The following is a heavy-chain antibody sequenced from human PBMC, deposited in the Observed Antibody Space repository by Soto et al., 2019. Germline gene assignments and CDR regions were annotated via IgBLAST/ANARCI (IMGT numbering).Heavy chain of an antibody. J-gene: IGHJ5*02. V-gene: IGHV4-34*01. D-gene: IGHD3-3*01. CDR3: ARELRITIFGVVGRDSPRTRPNWFDP. CDR1: GGSFSGYY. Sequence: QVQLQQWGAGLLKPSETLSLTCAVYGGSFSGYYWSWIRQPPGKGLEWIGEINHSGSTNYNPSLKSRVTISVDTSKNQFSLKLSSVTAADTAVYYCARELRITIFGVVGRDSPRTRPNWFDPWGQGTLVTVSS. CDR2: INHSGST.